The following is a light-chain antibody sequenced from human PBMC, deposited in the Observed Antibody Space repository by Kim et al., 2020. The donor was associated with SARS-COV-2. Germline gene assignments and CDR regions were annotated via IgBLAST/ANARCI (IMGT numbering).Light chain of an antibody. V-gene: IGLV6-57*03. CDR1: SGSINANY. Sequence: GKPVTISSTPSSGSINANYVQWYPQRPGGAPTPVIYENDQKPSGFPDRFSGSIDSSSNSASLTVSGLKTEDEADYYCQSYNSSNVVFGGGTQLTVL. CDR3: QSYNSSNVV. CDR2: END. J-gene: IGLJ2*01.